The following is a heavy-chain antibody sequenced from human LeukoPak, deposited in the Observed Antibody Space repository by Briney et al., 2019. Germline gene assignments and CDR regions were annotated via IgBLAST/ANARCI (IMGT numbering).Heavy chain of an antibody. Sequence: ASVKVSCKASGYTFTSYGVSWVRQAPGQGLEWMGWISAYNGNTNYAQNLQGRVTMTTDTSTSTAYMELRSLRSDDTAVYYCARELDLGNYFDDWGQGTLVSVSS. CDR3: ARELDLGNYFDD. D-gene: IGHD1-7*01. CDR2: ISAYNGNT. V-gene: IGHV1-18*01. CDR1: GYTFTSYG. J-gene: IGHJ4*02.